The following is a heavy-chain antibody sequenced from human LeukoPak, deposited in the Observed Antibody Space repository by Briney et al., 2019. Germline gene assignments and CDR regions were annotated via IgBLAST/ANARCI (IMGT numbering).Heavy chain of an antibody. CDR3: ARFSYDSSGYYYGGVDY. J-gene: IGHJ4*02. CDR1: GYTFTGYY. Sequence: ASVKVSCXASGYTFTGYYMHWVRQAPGQGLEWMGRINPNSGGTNYAQKFQGRITMTRDTSISTAYMELSSLRSEDTAVYYCARFSYDSSGYYYGGVDYWGQGTLVTVSS. D-gene: IGHD3-22*01. V-gene: IGHV1-2*06. CDR2: INPNSGGT.